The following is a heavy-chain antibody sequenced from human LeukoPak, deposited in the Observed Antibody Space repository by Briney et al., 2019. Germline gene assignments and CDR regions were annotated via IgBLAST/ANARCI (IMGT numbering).Heavy chain of an antibody. V-gene: IGHV4-59*01. J-gene: IGHJ4*02. CDR1: GGSISSYY. CDR3: ARDLLEYSSSSLGY. Sequence: KPSETLSLTCTVSGGSISSYYWSWIRQPPGKGLEWIGYIYYSGSTNYNPSLKSRVTISVDTSKNQFSLKLSSVTAADTAVYYCARDLLEYSSSSLGYWGQGTLVTVSS. CDR2: IYYSGST. D-gene: IGHD6-6*01.